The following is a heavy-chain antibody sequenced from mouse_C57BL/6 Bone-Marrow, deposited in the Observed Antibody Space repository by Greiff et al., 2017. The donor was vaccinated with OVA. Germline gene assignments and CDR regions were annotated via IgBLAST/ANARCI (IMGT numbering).Heavy chain of an antibody. CDR1: GYSITSGYY. Sequence: DVKLVESGPGLVKPSQSLSLTCSVTGYSITSGYYWNWIRQFPGNKLEWMGYISYDGSNNYNPSLKNRISITRDTSKNQFFLKLNSVTTEDTATYYCASGGSAWFAYWGQGTLVTVSA. CDR2: ISYDGSN. CDR3: ASGGSAWFAY. V-gene: IGHV3-6*01. J-gene: IGHJ3*01.